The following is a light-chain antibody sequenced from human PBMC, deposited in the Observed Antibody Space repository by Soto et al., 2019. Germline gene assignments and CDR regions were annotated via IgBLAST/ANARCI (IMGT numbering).Light chain of an antibody. V-gene: IGLV1-36*01. CDR2: YDD. CDR3: AAWDVSLNGPV. CDR1: SSNIGNNA. J-gene: IGLJ1*01. Sequence: QSVLTQPPSVSEAPRQRVTISCSGSSSNIGNNAVNWYQQLPGKAPKLLIYYDDLLPSGVSDRFSGSKSGTSASLAISGLQSEDEADYYCAAWDVSLNGPVFGTGTKLTVL.